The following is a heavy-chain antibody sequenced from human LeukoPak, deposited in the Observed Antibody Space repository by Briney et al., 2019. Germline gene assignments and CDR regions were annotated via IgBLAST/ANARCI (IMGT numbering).Heavy chain of an antibody. CDR1: GGSITSSIYY. D-gene: IGHD2-15*01. J-gene: IGHJ4*02. CDR3: AREIVVVVAATRWFDY. V-gene: IGHV4-39*01. Sequence: SETLSLTCTVSGGSITSSIYYWGWIRQPPGKGLEWIGSIYYSGTTYYNPSLKSRVTISVDTSKNQFSLKLSSVTAADTAVYYCAREIVVVVAATRWFDYWGQGTLVTVSS. CDR2: IYYSGTT.